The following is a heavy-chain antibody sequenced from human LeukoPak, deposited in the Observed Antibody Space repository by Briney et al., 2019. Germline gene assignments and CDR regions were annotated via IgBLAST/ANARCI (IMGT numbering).Heavy chain of an antibody. Sequence: SETLSLTCTGSGGSISSYYWSWIRQPAGKELEWIGRIYTSGSTNYNPSLKSRVTMSVDTSKNQFSLKLSSVTAADTAVYYCAREALIEGFYYYMDVWGKGTTVTVSS. CDR3: AREALIEGFYYYMDV. CDR2: IYTSGST. V-gene: IGHV4-4*07. J-gene: IGHJ6*03. CDR1: GGSISSYY. D-gene: IGHD3-22*01.